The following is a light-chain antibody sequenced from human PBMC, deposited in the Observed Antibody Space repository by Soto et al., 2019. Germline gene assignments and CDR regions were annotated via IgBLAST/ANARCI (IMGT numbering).Light chain of an antibody. CDR2: DAS. CDR1: QSVSNR. Sequence: DIQMTQSPSTLSASVGDRITITCRASQSVSNRLAWYRQQPGKAPKLLIYDASSLEIGVPSRFSGRGSGTEFTLTISSLQPEDFAAYYCQQYNGHLFTFGLGTKLEIK. V-gene: IGKV1-5*01. J-gene: IGKJ2*01. CDR3: QQYNGHLFT.